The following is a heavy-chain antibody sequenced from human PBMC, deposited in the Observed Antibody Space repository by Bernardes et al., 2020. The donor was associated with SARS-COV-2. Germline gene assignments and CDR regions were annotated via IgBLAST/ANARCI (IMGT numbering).Heavy chain of an antibody. CDR1: GYTFTGYY. J-gene: IGHJ4*02. D-gene: IGHD3-22*01. Sequence: ASVKVSCKASGYTFTGYYMHWVRQIPGQGLEWMGWMNPNSGGTYFAQKFQGRVTMTRDTSISTAYMELSWLQSDDTAVYYCARARDTSDYFWTYWGQGTLVTVSS. CDR3: ARARDTSDYFWTY. V-gene: IGHV1-2*02. CDR2: MNPNSGGT.